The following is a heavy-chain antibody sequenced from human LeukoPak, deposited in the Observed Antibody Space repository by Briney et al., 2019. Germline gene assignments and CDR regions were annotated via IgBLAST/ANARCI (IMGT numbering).Heavy chain of an antibody. D-gene: IGHD6-13*01. Sequence: GGSLRLSCAASRFTFSSYAMNWVRQAPGKGLEWVSTISGRGESTYYADSVKGRFTISRDNSRNTLYLQMNTLRAEDTAVYYCAKAIAAPVWYFDLWGRGTLVTVSS. CDR2: ISGRGEST. V-gene: IGHV3-23*01. CDR1: RFTFSSYA. CDR3: AKAIAAPVWYFDL. J-gene: IGHJ2*01.